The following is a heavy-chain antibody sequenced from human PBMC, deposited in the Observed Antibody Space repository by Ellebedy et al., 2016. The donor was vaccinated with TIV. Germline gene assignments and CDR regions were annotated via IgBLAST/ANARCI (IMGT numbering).Heavy chain of an antibody. CDR2: IIPIFGTA. J-gene: IGHJ4*02. V-gene: IGHV1-69*13. CDR3: ARFPEGSSGPDY. Sequence: AASVKVSCKASGGTFSSYAISWVRQAPGQGLEWMGGIIPIFGTANYAQKFQGRVTITADESTRTAYMEMSGLRSEDTAVYYCARFPEGSSGPDYWGQGTLVTVSS. CDR1: GGTFSSYA. D-gene: IGHD3-22*01.